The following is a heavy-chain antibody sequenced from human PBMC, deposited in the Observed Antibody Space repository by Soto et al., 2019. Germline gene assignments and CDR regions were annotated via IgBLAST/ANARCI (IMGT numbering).Heavy chain of an antibody. V-gene: IGHV4-59*04. Sequence: KPSETLSLTCTVSGGSINSYYWSWIRQPAWKGLEWIGTFYDGNTYHNPSLRSRITIAVDTSKNQFSLKLNSVAAADTAFYYCATTRGLAVGGSFDYWGQGMLVTVSS. D-gene: IGHD3-10*01. CDR3: ATTRGLAVGGSFDY. J-gene: IGHJ4*02. CDR1: GGSINSYY. CDR2: FYDGNT.